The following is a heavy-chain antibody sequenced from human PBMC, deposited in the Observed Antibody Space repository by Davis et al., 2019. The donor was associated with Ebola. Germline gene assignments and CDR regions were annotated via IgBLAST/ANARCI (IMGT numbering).Heavy chain of an antibody. V-gene: IGHV1-2*06. Sequence: ASVQVSCKASGYTFTGYYVHWVRQAPGQGLEWMGRINPSSGGTNYAQKFQGRVTMTRDTSISTAYMELSRLKSDDTAVYYCARLYFGEVGFDYWGQGTLVTVSS. CDR3: ARLYFGEVGFDY. J-gene: IGHJ4*02. CDR2: INPSSGGT. D-gene: IGHD3-10*01. CDR1: GYTFTGYY.